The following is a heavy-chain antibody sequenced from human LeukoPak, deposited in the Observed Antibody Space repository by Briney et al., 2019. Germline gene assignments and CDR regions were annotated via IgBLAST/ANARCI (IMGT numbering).Heavy chain of an antibody. J-gene: IGHJ3*02. CDR2: INPNSGGT. CDR1: GYTFTGYY. CDR3: ARSSPTYYYDGSGYAFDI. D-gene: IGHD3-22*01. Sequence: ASVKVSCKASGYTFTGYYMHWVRQAPGQGLEWMGWINPNSGGTNYAQKFQGRVTMTRDTSISTAYMELSRLRSDDTAVYYCARSSPTYYYDGSGYAFDIWGQGTMVTVSS. V-gene: IGHV1-2*02.